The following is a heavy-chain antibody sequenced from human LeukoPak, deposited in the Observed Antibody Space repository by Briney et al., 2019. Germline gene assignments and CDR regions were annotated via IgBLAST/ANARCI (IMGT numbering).Heavy chain of an antibody. V-gene: IGHV3-23*01. CDR3: ADPYGDVTEGAFDI. J-gene: IGHJ3*02. Sequence: GGSLRLSCEASGVPFSSYAMTWVRQAPGKGLEWVSSIGSDGKTHYSESVKGRFVISRDNSKNTLYLQMNSLRAEDTAVYHCADPYGDVTEGAFDIWGQGTMVTVSS. D-gene: IGHD4-17*01. CDR2: IGSDGKT. CDR1: GVPFSSYA.